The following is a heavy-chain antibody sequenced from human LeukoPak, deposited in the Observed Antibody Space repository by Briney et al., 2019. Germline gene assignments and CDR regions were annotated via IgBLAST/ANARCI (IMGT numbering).Heavy chain of an antibody. CDR1: GYTFTGYY. CDR3: ARGGDYYDSSGPFDY. CDR2: INPNSGGT. J-gene: IGHJ4*02. D-gene: IGHD3-22*01. V-gene: IGHV1-2*02. Sequence: ASVTVSCKASGYTFTGYYMHWVRQAPGQGLEWMGWINPNSGGTNYAQKFQGRVTMTRDTSISTAYMELSRLRSDDTAVYYCARGGDYYDSSGPFDYWGQGTLVTVSS.